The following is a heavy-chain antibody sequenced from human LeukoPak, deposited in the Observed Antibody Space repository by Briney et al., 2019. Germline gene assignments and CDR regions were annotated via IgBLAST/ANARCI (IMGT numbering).Heavy chain of an antibody. J-gene: IGHJ6*02. V-gene: IGHV3-48*03. CDR2: ISSSGSTI. CDR3: ARDSTIFGVVIIPQYYYYGMDV. CDR1: GFTFSSYE. Sequence: GGSLRLSCAASGFTFSSYEMNWVRQAPGKGLEWVSYISSSGSTIYYADSVKGRFTISRDNAKNSLYLQMNSLRAEDAAVYYCARDSTIFGVVIIPQYYYYGMDVWGQGTRSPSP. D-gene: IGHD3-3*01.